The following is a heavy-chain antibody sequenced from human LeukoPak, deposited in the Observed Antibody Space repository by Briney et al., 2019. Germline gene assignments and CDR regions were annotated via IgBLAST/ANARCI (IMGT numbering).Heavy chain of an antibody. CDR2: LSDNGVRT. J-gene: IGHJ4*02. CDR3: ARDERRAVADRFDY. Sequence: PGGSLRLSCEASGFTFSSYAMTWLRKAPGKGLEWVSALSDNGVRTYYTDSVQGRFIISRDNSKNTLYLQMNSLRAEDTAVYYCARDERRAVADRFDYWGQGTLVTVSS. D-gene: IGHD6-19*01. CDR1: GFTFSSYA. V-gene: IGHV3-23*01.